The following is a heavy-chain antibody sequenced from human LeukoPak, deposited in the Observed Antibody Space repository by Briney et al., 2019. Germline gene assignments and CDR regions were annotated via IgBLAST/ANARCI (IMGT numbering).Heavy chain of an antibody. Sequence: GGSLRLSCAASGFTFSNYDMNWVRQPPGKGLEWVSAISGSGGSTYYADSVKGRFTISRGNSKNTLYLQMNSLRAEDTAVYYCASPGIAAAGSIDYWGQGTLVTVSS. V-gene: IGHV3-23*01. CDR3: ASPGIAAAGSIDY. CDR2: ISGSGGST. CDR1: GFTFSNYD. J-gene: IGHJ4*02. D-gene: IGHD6-13*01.